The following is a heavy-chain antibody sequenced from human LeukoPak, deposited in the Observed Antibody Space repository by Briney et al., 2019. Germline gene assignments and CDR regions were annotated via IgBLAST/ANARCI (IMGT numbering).Heavy chain of an antibody. V-gene: IGHV3-30*18. CDR3: AEDRNVYSSGWYDY. Sequence: GRSLRLSCAASGFTFSSYGMHWVRQAPGKGLEWVAVISYDGSNKYYEDSVKGRFTISRDNSKNTLYMQMNSLRAEDTAVYYCAEDRNVYSSGWYDYWGQGTLVTVSS. CDR2: ISYDGSNK. CDR1: GFTFSSYG. J-gene: IGHJ4*02. D-gene: IGHD6-19*01.